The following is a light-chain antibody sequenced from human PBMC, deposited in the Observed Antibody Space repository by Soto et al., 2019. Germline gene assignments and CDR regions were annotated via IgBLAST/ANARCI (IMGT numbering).Light chain of an antibody. CDR3: QQYSSYSLYT. V-gene: IGKV1-5*01. CDR1: QSIRSW. J-gene: IGKJ2*01. Sequence: DIQLTQSPSTLSASVGERVTITCRASQSIRSWLAWYQHKPGKAPNLLIYDASSLKRGVPSRFSGSGSGTEFTLNISSLQPDDFATYYCQQYSSYSLYTFGQGTKLEIK. CDR2: DAS.